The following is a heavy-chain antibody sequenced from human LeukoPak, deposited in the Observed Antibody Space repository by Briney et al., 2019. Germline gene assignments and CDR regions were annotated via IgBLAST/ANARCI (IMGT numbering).Heavy chain of an antibody. J-gene: IGHJ4*02. Sequence: ASVEVSCKPSGYTFTGYYMHWMRQAPGQGLEWVGWINLNSGDTNYAQKFQGRVTMTRDTSISTAYMELRRLRSDDTAVYYCASWAGGSAPVASFDYWGQGTLVTVSS. D-gene: IGHD3-10*01. CDR3: ASWAGGSAPVASFDY. V-gene: IGHV1-2*02. CDR1: GYTFTGYY. CDR2: INLNSGDT.